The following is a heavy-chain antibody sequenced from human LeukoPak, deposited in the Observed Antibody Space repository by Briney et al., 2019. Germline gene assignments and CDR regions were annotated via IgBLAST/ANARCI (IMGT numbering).Heavy chain of an antibody. D-gene: IGHD2-15*01. V-gene: IGHV1-46*04. CDR1: GYTFTTYQ. CDR2: INPHGGST. CDR3: ARQYCSGGSCYSPDYYYGMDV. J-gene: IGHJ6*02. Sequence: ASVKVSCKASGYTFTTYQMHWVRQAPGQGPEWMGVINPHGGSTTYAQKLQGRVKMTRDTSTSTVYMELSSLRSEDTAVYYCARQYCSGGSCYSPDYYYGMDVWGQGTTVTVSS.